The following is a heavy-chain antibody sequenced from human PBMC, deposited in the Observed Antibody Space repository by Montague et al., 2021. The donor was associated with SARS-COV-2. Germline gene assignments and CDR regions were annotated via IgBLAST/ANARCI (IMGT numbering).Heavy chain of an antibody. CDR2: IDHSGNT. D-gene: IGHD3-9*01. J-gene: IGHJ5*02. Sequence: SETLSLTCAVYGGSFSTYYWAWIRQSPGKGLEWIGNIDHSGNTXXXPSXXXRVTISVDTSKNQFSLKLSSVTAADTAVYYCARPVSYYDILSSSTNWFDPWGQGTLVTVSS. CDR1: GGSFSTYY. CDR3: ARPVSYYDILSSSTNWFDP. V-gene: IGHV4-34*01.